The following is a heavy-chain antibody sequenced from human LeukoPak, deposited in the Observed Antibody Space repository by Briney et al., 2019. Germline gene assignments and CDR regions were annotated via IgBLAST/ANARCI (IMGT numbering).Heavy chain of an antibody. CDR2: INPSGGST. V-gene: IGHV1-46*01. J-gene: IGHJ3*02. CDR3: ARTAGKAPFDI. Sequence: ASVKVSCKASGYTFTSYYMHWVRQAPGQGLEWMGMINPSGGSTSYAQKFQGRVTMTRDTSTSTVYMALSSLRSEDTAVYYCARTAGKAPFDIWGQGTMVTVSS. D-gene: IGHD6-13*01. CDR1: GYTFTSYY.